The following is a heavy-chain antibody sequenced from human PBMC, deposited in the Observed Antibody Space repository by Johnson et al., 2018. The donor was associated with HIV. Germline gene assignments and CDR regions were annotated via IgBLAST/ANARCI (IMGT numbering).Heavy chain of an antibody. J-gene: IGHJ3*02. D-gene: IGHD5-18*01. CDR2: ISYDGSNK. V-gene: IGHV3-30*04. CDR1: GFTFSSYA. CDR3: AKDSERGYSYGCCGFDI. Sequence: QVQLVESGGGVVQPGRSLRLSCAASGFTFSSYAMHWVRQAPGKGLEWVAVISYDGSNKYYADSVKGRFTISRDDSKSTLNLQMNSLRAEDTAVYYCAKDSERGYSYGCCGFDIWGQGSMVTVSS.